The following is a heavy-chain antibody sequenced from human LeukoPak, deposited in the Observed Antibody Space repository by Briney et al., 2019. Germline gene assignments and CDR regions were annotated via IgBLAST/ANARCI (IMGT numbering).Heavy chain of an antibody. CDR1: AFTFSSYW. D-gene: IGHD1-1*01. CDR3: AKDVGNWIPDY. CDR2: IKKDGSEK. V-gene: IGHV3-7*01. Sequence: GGSLGLSCAASAFTFSSYWMTWVRHTPGKGLEWVANIKKDGSEKYYLDSVKGRFAISRDNARNSLYLQVNSLRAEDTAVYYCAKDVGNWIPDYWGQGTLVTVSS. J-gene: IGHJ4*02.